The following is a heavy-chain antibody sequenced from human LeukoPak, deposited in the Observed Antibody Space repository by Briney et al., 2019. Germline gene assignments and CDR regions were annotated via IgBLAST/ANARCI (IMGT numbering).Heavy chain of an antibody. CDR1: GGSISSSSYY. Sequence: SETLSLTCTASGGSISSSSYYWGWIRQPPGKGLEWIGSIYYSGSTYYNPSLKSRVTISVDTSKNQFSLKLSSVTAADTAVYYCARVTLAGTPDYFDYWGQGTLVTVSS. V-gene: IGHV4-39*01. J-gene: IGHJ4*02. CDR3: ARVTLAGTPDYFDY. CDR2: IYYSGST. D-gene: IGHD6-13*01.